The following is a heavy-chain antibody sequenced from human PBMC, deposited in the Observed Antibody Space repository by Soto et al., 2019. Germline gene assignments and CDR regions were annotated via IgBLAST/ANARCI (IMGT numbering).Heavy chain of an antibody. V-gene: IGHV4-39*01. Sequence: SETLSLTCTVSGGSISSSSYYWGWIRQPPGKGLEWIGSIYYSGSTYYNPSLKSRVTISVDTSKNQFSLKLSSVTAADTAVYYCARPSTGYCSSTSCHSTHYYYYYYMDVWGKGTTVTVSS. CDR2: IYYSGST. D-gene: IGHD2-2*01. CDR3: ARPSTGYCSSTSCHSTHYYYYYYMDV. CDR1: GGSISSSSYY. J-gene: IGHJ6*03.